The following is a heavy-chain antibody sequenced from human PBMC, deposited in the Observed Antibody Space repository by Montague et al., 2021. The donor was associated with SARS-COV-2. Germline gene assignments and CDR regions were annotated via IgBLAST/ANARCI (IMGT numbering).Heavy chain of an antibody. CDR3: ARHVSGSLTHFHH. Sequence: SETLSLTCTVSGGSISSYYWSWIRQPPGKGLEWIGYIYYSRSTNYNPSLKSRVTISVDTSKNQFSLKVRSVTAADTAVYYCARHVSGSLTHFHHWGQGSLVTVSS. D-gene: IGHD1-26*01. CDR2: IYYSRST. V-gene: IGHV4-59*08. J-gene: IGHJ1*01. CDR1: GGSISSYY.